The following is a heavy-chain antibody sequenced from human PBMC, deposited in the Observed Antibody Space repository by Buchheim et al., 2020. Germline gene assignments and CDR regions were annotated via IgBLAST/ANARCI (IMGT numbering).Heavy chain of an antibody. CDR1: GGSISSYY. D-gene: IGHD5-18*01. Sequence: QVQLQESGPGLVKPSETLSLTCTVFGGSISSYYWSWIRQPPGKGLEWIGYIYYSGSTNYNPSLKSRVTISVDTSKNQFSLKLSSVTAADTAVYYCAKGYSYFTYFDYWGQGTL. J-gene: IGHJ4*02. CDR2: IYYSGST. CDR3: AKGYSYFTYFDY. V-gene: IGHV4-59*01.